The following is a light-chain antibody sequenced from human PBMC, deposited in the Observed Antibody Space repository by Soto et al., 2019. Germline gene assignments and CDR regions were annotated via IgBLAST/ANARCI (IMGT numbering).Light chain of an antibody. V-gene: IGKV3-15*01. Sequence: EIVMTQSPATLSVSPGERATLSCRASQSVSSNLAWYQQKPGQAPRLLIYGASTRATGIPARLSGSGSGTEFTLTISSLQSEDFAVYYCQQYNNWPPEGTFGQVTKLEIK. CDR1: QSVSSN. J-gene: IGKJ2*01. CDR3: QQYNNWPPEGT. CDR2: GAS.